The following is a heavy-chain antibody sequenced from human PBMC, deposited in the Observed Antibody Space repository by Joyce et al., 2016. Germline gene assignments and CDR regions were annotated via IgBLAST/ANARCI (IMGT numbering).Heavy chain of an antibody. D-gene: IGHD3-22*01. V-gene: IGHV4-39*01. CDR1: GGSITSSRYC. CDR3: ARQRDYFDNSCYSQGADP. Sequence: QLQLQESGPGLVKPSETLSLTCTVSGGSITSSRYCWGWIRQPPGKGLEWIGSVSYGGSTYYSPSLKSRVTIFVDMSKNQFSLRLSSVTAADTAVYFCARQRDYFDNSCYSQGADPWGQGTLVTVSS. CDR2: VSYGGST. J-gene: IGHJ5*02.